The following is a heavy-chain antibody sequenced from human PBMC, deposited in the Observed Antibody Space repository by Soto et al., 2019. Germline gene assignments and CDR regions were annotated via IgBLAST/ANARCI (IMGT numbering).Heavy chain of an antibody. J-gene: IGHJ4*02. V-gene: IGHV3-7*01. CDR2: MKEEATEK. Sequence: PGGSLRLSCEASGFPFMNYWMIWVRQAPGKGLEWVAHMKEEATEKYLDSVKGRFIISRDNAKNSLYLQMNSLRGDDTAVYYCAGGGVYDSGRYHYWGQGTLVTVSS. D-gene: IGHD6-25*01. CDR3: AGGGVYDSGRYHY. CDR1: GFPFMNYW.